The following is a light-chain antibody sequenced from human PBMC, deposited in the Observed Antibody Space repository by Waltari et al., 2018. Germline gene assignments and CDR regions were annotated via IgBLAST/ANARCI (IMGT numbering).Light chain of an antibody. J-gene: IGKJ2*03. CDR2: GAS. Sequence: EIVMTQSPATLSLSPGERATLSCRASQSVSSSLAWYQQKPGQAPRLLIYGASRRATGIPDSFSGSGSGTDFTLTISSLEPEDVGVYYCLQRSNWPHSFGQGTKVEIK. CDR1: QSVSSS. V-gene: IGKV3D-15*01. CDR3: LQRSNWPHS.